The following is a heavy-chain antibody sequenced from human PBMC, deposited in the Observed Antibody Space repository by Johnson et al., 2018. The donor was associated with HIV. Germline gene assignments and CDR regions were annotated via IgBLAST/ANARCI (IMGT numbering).Heavy chain of an antibody. J-gene: IGHJ3*02. CDR1: GFTFSDHY. CDR3: AIKVQTPVDDKKAFDS. Sequence: QVQLVESGGGVVQPGRSLRLSCAASGFTFSDHYMDWVRQAPGKGLEWVAVISYDGSNKYYADSVKGRFTISRDNSKNTLYLQMNSLRAEDTAVYYCAIKVQTPVDDKKAFDSWGQGTMVIVSS. CDR2: ISYDGSNK. V-gene: IGHV3-30*03. D-gene: IGHD5/OR15-5a*01.